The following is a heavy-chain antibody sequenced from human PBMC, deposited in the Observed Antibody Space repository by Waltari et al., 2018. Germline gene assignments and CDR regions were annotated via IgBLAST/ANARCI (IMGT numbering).Heavy chain of an antibody. J-gene: IGHJ4*02. CDR1: GGTFSSYA. D-gene: IGHD6-13*01. V-gene: IGHV1-69*13. CDR3: AREAAAGTSFDY. Sequence: QVQLVQSGAAVKKPGSSVKVSCKASGGTFSSYAISWVRQAPGQGLEWIGGVIPIFVTANYAQKFQGRVTITADESTSTAYMDLSSLRSEDTAVYYCAREAAAGTSFDYWGQGTLVTVSS. CDR2: VIPIFVTA.